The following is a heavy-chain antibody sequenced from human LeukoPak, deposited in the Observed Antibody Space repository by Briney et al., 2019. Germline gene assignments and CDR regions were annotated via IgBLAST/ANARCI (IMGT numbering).Heavy chain of an antibody. CDR1: GYTFTSNG. CDR2: ISAYNGNT. CDR3: ARDRTARIAAAPDY. J-gene: IGHJ4*02. V-gene: IGHV1-18*01. D-gene: IGHD6-13*01. Sequence: ASVKVSCRXSGYTFTSNGISWVRQAPRQGLEWMGWISAYNGNTNYAQKLQGRVTMTTDTSTSTAYMELRSLRSDDTAVYYCARDRTARIAAAPDYWGQGTLVTVSS.